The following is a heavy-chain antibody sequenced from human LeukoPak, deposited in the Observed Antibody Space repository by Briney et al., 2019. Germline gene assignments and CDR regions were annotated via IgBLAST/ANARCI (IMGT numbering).Heavy chain of an antibody. V-gene: IGHV3-23*01. CDR2: ISGSGGST. CDR1: GFTFSSYA. CDR3: AKVPYRDWNEYYFDY. Sequence: GGSLRLSCAASGFTFSSYAMSWVRQAPGKGLEWVSAISGSGGSTYYADSVKGRFTISRDNSKNTLYLQMNSLRAEDTAVYYCAKVPYRDWNEYYFDYWGQGTLVTVSS. D-gene: IGHD1-1*01. J-gene: IGHJ4*02.